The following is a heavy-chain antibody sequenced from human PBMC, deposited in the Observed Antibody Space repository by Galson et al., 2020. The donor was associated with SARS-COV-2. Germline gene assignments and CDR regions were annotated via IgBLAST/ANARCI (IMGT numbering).Heavy chain of an antibody. V-gene: IGHV4-59*01. Sequence: SQTLSLTCTVSGGSISGYYWSWIRQPPGKGLEWIGQIYYSGSTYYNPSLNSRVTISVDTSKNQFSLKLSSVTAADTAIYFCIRDWSGSSHFDDGGQGTLVTVSS. D-gene: IGHD3-3*01. CDR1: GGSISGYY. J-gene: IGHJ4*02. CDR3: IRDWSGSSHFDD. CDR2: IYYSGST.